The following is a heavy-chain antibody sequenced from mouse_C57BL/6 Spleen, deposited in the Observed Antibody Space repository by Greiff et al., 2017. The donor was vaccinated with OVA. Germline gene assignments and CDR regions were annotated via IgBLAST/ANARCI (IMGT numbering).Heavy chain of an antibody. J-gene: IGHJ4*01. V-gene: IGHV1-76*01. CDR2: IYPGSGNT. Sequence: QVQLQQSGAELVRPGASVKLSCKASGYTFTDYYINWVKQRPGQGLEWIARIYPGSGNTYYNEKFKGKATLTAEKSSTTAYMQLSSLTSGDSSVYCCATSIFVYAMGYWGQGASVTVS. CDR3: ATSIFVYAMGY. CDR1: GYTFTDYY.